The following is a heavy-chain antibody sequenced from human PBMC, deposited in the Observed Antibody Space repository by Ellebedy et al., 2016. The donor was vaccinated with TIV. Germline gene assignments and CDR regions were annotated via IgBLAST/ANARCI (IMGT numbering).Heavy chain of an antibody. CDR3: AKYYCPNGVCYHFDY. J-gene: IGHJ4*02. Sequence: SETLSLTCAVSGASISSSYWSWIRQSPGKGLEWIGFIHYSGTTTYNPSLNGRVTMSVDASKNQFSLRLSSVTAVDTAVYFCAKYYCPNGVCYHFDYWGRGTLVTVSS. V-gene: IGHV4-59*01. CDR2: IHYSGTT. CDR1: GASISSSY. D-gene: IGHD2-8*01.